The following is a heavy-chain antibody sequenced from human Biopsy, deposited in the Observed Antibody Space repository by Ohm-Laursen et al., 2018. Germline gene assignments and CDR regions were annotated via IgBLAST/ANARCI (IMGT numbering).Heavy chain of an antibody. V-gene: IGHV1-69*13. CDR3: ATKLTGYFHH. CDR2: NIPILGTG. D-gene: IGHD3-9*01. J-gene: IGHJ1*01. CDR1: GYSFTSYY. Sequence: VKISCNASGYSFTSYYMHWVRQAPGQGLEWLGGNIPILGTGNYAHQFQDRVTVVADTSTSTATMELRSLRSDDTAVYYCATKLTGYFHHWGQGTLVIVSS.